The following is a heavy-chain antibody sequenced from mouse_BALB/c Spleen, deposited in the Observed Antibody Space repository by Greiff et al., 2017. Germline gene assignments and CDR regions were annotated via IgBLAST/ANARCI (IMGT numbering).Heavy chain of an antibody. V-gene: IGHV5-17*02. D-gene: IGHD2-4*01. CDR2: ISSGSSTI. J-gene: IGHJ4*01. CDR3: ARSRSTMSTGYAMDY. CDR1: GFTFSSFG. Sequence: EVKLMESGGGLVQPGGSRKLSCAASGFTFSSFGMHWVRQAPEKGLEWVAYISSGSSTIYYADTVKGRFTISRDNPKNTLFLQMTSLRSEDTAMYYFARSRSTMSTGYAMDYWGQGTSVTVSA.